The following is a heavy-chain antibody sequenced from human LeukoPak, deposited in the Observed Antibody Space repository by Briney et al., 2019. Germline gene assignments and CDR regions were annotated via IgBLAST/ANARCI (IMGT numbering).Heavy chain of an antibody. V-gene: IGHV1-8*01. CDR3: ARGVPDDLGYCSSTSCYGNNWFDP. D-gene: IGHD2-2*01. J-gene: IGHJ5*02. CDR1: GYTFTSYD. Sequence: ASVKVSCKASGYTFTSYDINWVRQATGQGLEWMGWMNPNSGNTGYAQKFQGRVTITADKSTSTAYMELSSLRSEDTAVYYCARGVPDDLGYCSSTSCYGNNWFDPWGQGTLVTVSS. CDR2: MNPNSGNT.